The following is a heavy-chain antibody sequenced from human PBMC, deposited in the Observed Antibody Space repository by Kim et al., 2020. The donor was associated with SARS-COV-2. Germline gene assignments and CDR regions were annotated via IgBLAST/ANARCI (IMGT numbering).Heavy chain of an antibody. J-gene: IGHJ6*02. Sequence: SVKVSCKASGGTFSSYAISWVRQAPGQGLEWMGGIIPIFGTANYAQKFQGRVTITADESTSTAYMELSSLRSEDTAVYYCASYSYYYYYGMDVWGQGTTVTVSS. D-gene: IGHD2-15*01. CDR3: ASYSYYYYYGMDV. CDR2: IIPIFGTA. CDR1: GGTFSSYA. V-gene: IGHV1-69*13.